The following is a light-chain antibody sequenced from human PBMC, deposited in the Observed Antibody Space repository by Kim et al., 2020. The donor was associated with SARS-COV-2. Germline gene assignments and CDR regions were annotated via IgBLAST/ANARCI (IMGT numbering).Light chain of an antibody. Sequence: QSALTQPASVSGSPGQSITISCTGTSSDVGHYNSVSWYQQHPGKAPKLMIYDVTKRPSGVSIRFSGSKSGNTASLTISGLQAEDEADYYCNSYTSSTSDVFGTGTKVTAL. V-gene: IGLV2-14*01. CDR2: DVT. CDR1: SSDVGHYNS. CDR3: NSYTSSTSDV. J-gene: IGLJ1*01.